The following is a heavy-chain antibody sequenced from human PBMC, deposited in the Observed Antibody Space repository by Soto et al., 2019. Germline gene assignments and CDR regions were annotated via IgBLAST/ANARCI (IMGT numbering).Heavy chain of an antibody. Sequence: QVQLQQWGAGLLKPSETLSLTCAVYGGSFSGYYWSWIRQPPGKGLEWIGEINHSGSTNYNPSLTSRVTISVDTSKNQFSLKLSSVTAADTAVYYCARGGRVGYSAFAYWGKGTLVTVSS. D-gene: IGHD5-18*01. CDR3: ARGGRVGYSAFAY. CDR1: GGSFSGYY. J-gene: IGHJ4*02. V-gene: IGHV4-34*01. CDR2: INHSGST.